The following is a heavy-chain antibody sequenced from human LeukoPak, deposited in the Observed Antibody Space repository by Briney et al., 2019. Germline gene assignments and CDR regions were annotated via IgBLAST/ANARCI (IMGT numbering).Heavy chain of an antibody. J-gene: IGHJ4*02. D-gene: IGHD7-27*01. CDR1: GHSISSAYS. CDR2: MYHSGST. Sequence: SEALSLTCSVSGHSISSAYSWGWIRQPPGKGLEWIGTMYHSGSTNYNPSLKSRVTISVDTSKNQFSLKLSSVTAADTAVYFCARGFRGDNFDYWGQGTLVTVSS. CDR3: ARGFRGDNFDY. V-gene: IGHV4-38-2*02.